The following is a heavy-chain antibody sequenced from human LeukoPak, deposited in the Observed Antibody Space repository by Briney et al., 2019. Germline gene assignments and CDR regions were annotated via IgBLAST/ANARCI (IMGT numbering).Heavy chain of an antibody. V-gene: IGHV1-18*01. CDR3: ATSGHYDSGGYFYYFDY. Sequence: ASVKVSCKASGYTFTSYGISWVRQAPGQGLEWMGWISAYNGNTNYAQKLQGRVTITADDSMTTAYMELTSLRSEDTAMYFCATSGHYDSGGYFYYFDYWGQGALVTVSS. CDR1: GYTFTSYG. D-gene: IGHD3-22*01. J-gene: IGHJ4*02. CDR2: ISAYNGNT.